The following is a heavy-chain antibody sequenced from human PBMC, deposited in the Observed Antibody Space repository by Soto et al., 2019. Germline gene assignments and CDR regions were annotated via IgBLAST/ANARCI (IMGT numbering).Heavy chain of an antibody. D-gene: IGHD3-22*01. CDR2: IIPIFGTA. V-gene: IGHV1-69*06. J-gene: IGHJ4*02. Sequence: QVQLVQSGAEVKKPGSSVKVSCKASGGTFSSYAISWVRQAPGQGLEWMGGIIPIFGTANYAQKFQGRVTITADKSTSTAYMQLSSLRSKDTAVYYCARDRGIYYDSSGYYFWGSFDYWGQGTLVTVSS. CDR3: ARDRGIYYDSSGYYFWGSFDY. CDR1: GGTFSSYA.